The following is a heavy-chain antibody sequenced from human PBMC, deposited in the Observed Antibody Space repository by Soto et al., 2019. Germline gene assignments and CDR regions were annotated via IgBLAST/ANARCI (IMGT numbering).Heavy chain of an antibody. CDR1: GGSVSSDKYH. CDR2: VYYSGKT. D-gene: IGHD2-15*01. J-gene: IGHJ4*01. CDR3: SLLPTVRPVDD. Sequence: SETLSLTCTVSGGSVSSDKYHWGWSRQPPGRGLEWIGTVYYSGKTYNNPSRKSRVTMSMVASKNQFSLTLISLAVAATAMYYCSLLPTVRPVDDWGQGTLVTVSS. V-gene: IGHV4-39*01.